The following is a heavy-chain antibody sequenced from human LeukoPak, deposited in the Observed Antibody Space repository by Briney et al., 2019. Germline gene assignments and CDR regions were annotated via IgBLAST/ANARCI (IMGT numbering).Heavy chain of an antibody. J-gene: IGHJ4*02. V-gene: IGHV1-18*01. Sequence: ASVKVSCKASGYTFTSYGISWVRQAPGQGLEWMGWNSAYNGNTNYAQKFQGRVTMTTDTSTSTAYMELRSLGSDDTAVYYCARARGYYDSSGYYQTSHFDYWGQGTLVTVSS. D-gene: IGHD3-22*01. CDR1: GYTFTSYG. CDR3: ARARGYYDSSGYYQTSHFDY. CDR2: NSAYNGNT.